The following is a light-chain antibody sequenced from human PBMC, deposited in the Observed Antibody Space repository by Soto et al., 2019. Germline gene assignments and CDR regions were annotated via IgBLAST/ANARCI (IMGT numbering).Light chain of an antibody. CDR2: DAS. V-gene: IGKV1-5*01. CDR1: QSISTW. J-gene: IGKJ1*01. CDR3: QQYKSYRGA. Sequence: IQMTQSPSTLSASVGDRVTITCRASQSISTWLARYQQKPGKAPELLIYDASNLQSGVPSRFNGSGSGTEFALPISSLQTDDFATYYCQQYKSYRGAFGQGTKV.